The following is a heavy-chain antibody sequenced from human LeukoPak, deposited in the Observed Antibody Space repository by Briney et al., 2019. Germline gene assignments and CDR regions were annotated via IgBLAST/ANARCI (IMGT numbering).Heavy chain of an antibody. Sequence: ASVRVSCKTSGYAFTAFLMHWVRQAPGQGLEWIGWINPNSGAAFYAQKFQGRVTVTRDTSISTSFMELSSLTSDDTAVYYCAREVQGFDFWGQGTLVTVSS. J-gene: IGHJ4*02. CDR3: AREVQGFDF. CDR1: GYAFTAFL. V-gene: IGHV1-2*02. CDR2: INPNSGAA.